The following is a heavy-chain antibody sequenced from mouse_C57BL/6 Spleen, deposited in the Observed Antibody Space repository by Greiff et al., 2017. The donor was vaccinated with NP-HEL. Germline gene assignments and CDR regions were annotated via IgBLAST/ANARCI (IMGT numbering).Heavy chain of an antibody. CDR2: INPNNGGT. V-gene: IGHV1-26*01. D-gene: IGHD3-3*01. CDR1: GYTFTDYY. Sequence: EVQLQQSGPELVKPGASVKISCKASGYTFTDYYMNWVKQSHGKSLEWIGDINPNNGGTSYNQKFKGKATLTVDKSSSTAYMELRSLTSEDSAVYYCARVEGRGFAYWGQGTLVTVSA. CDR3: ARVEGRGFAY. J-gene: IGHJ3*01.